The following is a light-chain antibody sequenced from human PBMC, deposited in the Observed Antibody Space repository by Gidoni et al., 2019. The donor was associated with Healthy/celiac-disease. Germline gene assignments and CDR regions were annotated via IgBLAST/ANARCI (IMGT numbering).Light chain of an antibody. CDR1: QSVSSY. V-gene: IGKV3-11*01. CDR2: DAS. CDR3: QQRSNWPQVT. J-gene: IGKJ5*01. Sequence: EIVLTQSPATLSLSPGERATLSCRASQSVSSYLAWYQQKPGQAPRLLIYDASNRATGIPARFSGSGSGTDFTLTISSLEPEDFAVYYCQQRSNWPQVTFXQXTRLXIK.